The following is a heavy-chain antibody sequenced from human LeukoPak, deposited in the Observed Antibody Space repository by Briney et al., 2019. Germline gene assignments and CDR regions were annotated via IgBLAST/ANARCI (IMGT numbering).Heavy chain of an antibody. J-gene: IGHJ4*02. CDR1: GFTFSSYA. CDR3: ARGSIAADYDSEFDY. V-gene: IGHV3-30*04. Sequence: PGGSLRLSCAASGFTFSSYAMHWVRQAPGKGLEWVAVISYDGSNKYYADSVKGRFTISRDNSKNTLYLQMNSLRAEDTAVYYCARGSIAADYDSEFDYWGQGTLVTVSS. CDR2: ISYDGSNK. D-gene: IGHD6-25*01.